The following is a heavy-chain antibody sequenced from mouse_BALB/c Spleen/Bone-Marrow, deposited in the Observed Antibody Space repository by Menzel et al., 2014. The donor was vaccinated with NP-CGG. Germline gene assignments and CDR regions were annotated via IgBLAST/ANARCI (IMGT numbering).Heavy chain of an antibody. Sequence: VKLVESGAELVRPGSSVKISCKASGYAFSSYWINWVKQRPGQGLEWIGQIYPGDGDTNYNGKFKGKATLTADKSSSTAYMQLSSLTSEDSAVYFCARWITTVVAPYVMDYWGQGTSVTVSS. D-gene: IGHD1-1*01. CDR2: IYPGDGDT. CDR1: GYAFSSYW. CDR3: ARWITTVVAPYVMDY. J-gene: IGHJ4*01. V-gene: IGHV1-80*01.